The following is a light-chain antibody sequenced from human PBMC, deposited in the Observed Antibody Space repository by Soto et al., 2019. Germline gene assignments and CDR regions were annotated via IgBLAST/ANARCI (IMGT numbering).Light chain of an antibody. CDR1: QSVSSSY. Sequence: EIVLTQSPGTLSLSPGERATLSCRASQSVSSSYLAWYQQKPGRAPRLLFYGASSRATGIPDRFSGSGSGTDFTLTISRLEPEDFAVYYCQQYGSSPYTFGQGTKLEIK. J-gene: IGKJ2*01. CDR2: GAS. V-gene: IGKV3-20*01. CDR3: QQYGSSPYT.